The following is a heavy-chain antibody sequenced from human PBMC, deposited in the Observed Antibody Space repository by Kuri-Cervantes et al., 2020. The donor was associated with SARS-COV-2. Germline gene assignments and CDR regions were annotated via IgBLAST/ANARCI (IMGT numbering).Heavy chain of an antibody. CDR2: IYHSGST. CDR1: GGSISSGGYY. D-gene: IGHD2-15*01. CDR3: ARVKIAGACDY. Sequence: SETRSLTCTVSGGSISSGGYYWSWIRQPPGKGLEWIGYIYHSGSTYYNPSLKSRVTISVDRSKNQFSLKLSSVTAADTAVYYCARVKIAGACDYWGQGTLVTVSS. V-gene: IGHV4-30-2*01. J-gene: IGHJ4*02.